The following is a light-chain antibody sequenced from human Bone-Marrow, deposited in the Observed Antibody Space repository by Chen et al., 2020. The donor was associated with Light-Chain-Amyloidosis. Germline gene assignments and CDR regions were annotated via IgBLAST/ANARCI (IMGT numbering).Light chain of an antibody. Sequence: QAVLTQSPSASASLGASVKLTCTLSSGHSNYVIAWHQQQPERGLRYLLKVNSAGSHSRGDGIPDRFSGASSGAERYLTISSLQSEDEADYYCQTWGTGYVVFGGGTKLTVL. CDR2: VNSAGSH. CDR3: QTWGTGYVV. J-gene: IGLJ2*01. V-gene: IGLV4-69*01. CDR1: SGHSNYV.